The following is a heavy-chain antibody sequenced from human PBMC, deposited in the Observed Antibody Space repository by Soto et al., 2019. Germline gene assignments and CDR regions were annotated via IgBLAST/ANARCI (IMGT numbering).Heavy chain of an antibody. Sequence: SETLSLTCTVSGASISYGGFSWSWIRQSPGKGLEWIGYISHLESTYFHPSFKSRLTMSIDRTRNQFSLKLSSVTAADMAVYYCARGGGYDSFDYWGQGVLVTV. CDR3: ARGGGYDSFDY. J-gene: IGHJ4*02. CDR2: ISHLEST. V-gene: IGHV4-30-2*06. D-gene: IGHD5-12*01. CDR1: GASISYGGFS.